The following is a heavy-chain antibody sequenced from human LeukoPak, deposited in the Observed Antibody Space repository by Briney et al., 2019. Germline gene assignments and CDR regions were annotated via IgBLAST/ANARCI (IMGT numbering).Heavy chain of an antibody. V-gene: IGHV4-4*09. CDR3: ATSNDAKIAPFDH. J-gene: IGHJ4*02. CDR2: INTKGET. D-gene: IGHD2-21*01. Sequence: SETLSLTCTVSGVSMSAYQWSWVRQSPEKGLEWIGCINTKGETSYNPSLKSRVTTSVDTSKSQFSLRLTSVTAADTAVYYCATSNDAKIAPFDHWGQGAPVTVFS. CDR1: GVSMSAYQ.